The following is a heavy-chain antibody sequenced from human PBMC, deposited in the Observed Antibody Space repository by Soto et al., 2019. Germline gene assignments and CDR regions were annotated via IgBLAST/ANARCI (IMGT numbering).Heavy chain of an antibody. Sequence: SETLSLTCAVSSGSISSSNWWSWVRQPPGKGLEWIGEIYHSGSTNYNPSLKSRVTISVDKSKNQFSLKLSSVTAADTAVYYCARALLAVAGGFDPWGQGTLVTAPQ. D-gene: IGHD6-19*01. V-gene: IGHV4-4*02. CDR3: ARALLAVAGGFDP. CDR2: IYHSGST. CDR1: SGSISSSNW. J-gene: IGHJ5*02.